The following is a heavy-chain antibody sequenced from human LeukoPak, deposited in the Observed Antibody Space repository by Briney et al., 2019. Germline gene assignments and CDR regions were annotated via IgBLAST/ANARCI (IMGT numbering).Heavy chain of an antibody. V-gene: IGHV4-34*01. D-gene: IGHD6-6*01. Sequence: SETLSLTCAVYGGSFSGYYWSWLRQPPGKGLEWIGEINHSGSTNYNPSLKSRVTISVDTSKNQFSLKLSSVTAADTAVYYCARGAPSSSSLGIDYWGQGTLVTVSS. CDR3: ARGAPSSSSLGIDY. CDR2: INHSGST. CDR1: GGSFSGYY. J-gene: IGHJ4*02.